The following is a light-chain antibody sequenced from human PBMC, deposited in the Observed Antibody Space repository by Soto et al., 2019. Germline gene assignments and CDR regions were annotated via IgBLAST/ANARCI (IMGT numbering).Light chain of an antibody. J-gene: IGLJ2*01. V-gene: IGLV2-23*01. Sequence: QSALTQPASVSGSPGQSITISCTGTSSDVGSYKFVSWYQQHPVKAPKLMIYEGSKRPSGVSNRFSGSKSGNTASLTISGLQAEDEADDYCCSYAGSSTLVFGGGTKLTVL. CDR2: EGS. CDR3: CSYAGSSTLV. CDR1: SSDVGSYKF.